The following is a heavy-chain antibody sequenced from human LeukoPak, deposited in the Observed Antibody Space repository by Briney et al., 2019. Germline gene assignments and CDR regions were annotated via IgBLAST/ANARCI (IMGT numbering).Heavy chain of an antibody. Sequence: ASVRVSCKASGYTFTHHGISWVRQAPGQGLEWMAWISCYNGDTHYAQKFQGRVTLTTDTSTSTAYMELRSLRSDDTAVYYCARDPTNTSGRYAYFDSWDQGTLVTVSS. CDR3: ARDPTNTSGRYAYFDS. D-gene: IGHD6-19*01. CDR1: GYTFTHHG. J-gene: IGHJ4*02. CDR2: ISCYNGDT. V-gene: IGHV1-18*01.